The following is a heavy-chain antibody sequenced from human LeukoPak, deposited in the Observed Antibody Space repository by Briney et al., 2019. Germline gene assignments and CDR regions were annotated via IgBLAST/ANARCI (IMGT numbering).Heavy chain of an antibody. D-gene: IGHD3-16*01. CDR3: SRTTGDSAIIAAP. CDR2: TSYSGST. J-gene: IGHJ5*02. Sequence: KSSETLSLTCTVAGGSISGSCCYWGWIRQTPGKDLEWIGSTSYSGSTHYNQSFKSRVTVAVDRSKDQLFLSLSSVTAADTPVYYCSRTTGDSAIIAAPWGQGTLVTVSS. V-gene: IGHV4-39*01. CDR1: GGSISGSCCY.